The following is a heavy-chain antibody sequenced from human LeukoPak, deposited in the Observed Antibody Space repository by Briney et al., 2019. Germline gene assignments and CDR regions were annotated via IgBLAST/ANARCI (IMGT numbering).Heavy chain of an antibody. V-gene: IGHV3-21*06. CDR2: IASSSSYI. Sequence: PGGSLRLSCAASGFTFSSYNMNWVRHAPGKGLEWISSIASSSSYIYYADSVKGRFTISRDNAKNSLFLQMNNLSPDDTAVYFCARDPYSGNYGNYYYYYMDVWGKGTTVTISS. J-gene: IGHJ6*03. CDR3: ARDPYSGNYGNYYYYYMDV. CDR1: GFTFSSYN. D-gene: IGHD1-26*01.